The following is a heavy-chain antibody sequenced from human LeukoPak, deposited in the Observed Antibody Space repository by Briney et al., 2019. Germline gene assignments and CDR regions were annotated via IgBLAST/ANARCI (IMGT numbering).Heavy chain of an antibody. CDR3: ARAWLRRKYYYYMDV. D-gene: IGHD5-12*01. Sequence: ASVKVSCKVSGYTLTELSMHWVRQAPGKGLEWMGGFDPEDGETIYAQKFQGRVTMTEDTSTDTAYMELSSLRSDDTAVYYCARAWLRRKYYYYMDVWGKGTTVTVSS. CDR1: GYTLTELS. V-gene: IGHV1-24*01. CDR2: FDPEDGET. J-gene: IGHJ6*03.